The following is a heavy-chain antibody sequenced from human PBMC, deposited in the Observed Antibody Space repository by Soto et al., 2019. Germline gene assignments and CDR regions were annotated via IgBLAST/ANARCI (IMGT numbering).Heavy chain of an antibody. D-gene: IGHD3-3*01. Sequence: ESGGVLVKPGGSLRLSCAASGYTFSDYYMSWIRQAPGKGLEWISYIDTSGTKIYYADSVKGRFTITRDNAKNSLYLEMNSLRDEDTAVYYCASHYDMWSGYLSPVDYWGQGTLVTVSS. J-gene: IGHJ4*02. CDR3: ASHYDMWSGYLSPVDY. CDR2: IDTSGTKI. V-gene: IGHV3-11*01. CDR1: GYTFSDYY.